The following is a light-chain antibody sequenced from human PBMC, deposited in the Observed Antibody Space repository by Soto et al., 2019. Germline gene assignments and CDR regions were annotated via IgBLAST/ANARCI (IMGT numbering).Light chain of an antibody. CDR3: QQYGRSPPFT. Sequence: EIVLTQSPGTLSLSPGERATLSCRASQRVSSSYLAWYQQKPGQAPRLLIYGASSRATGIPDRFSGSASGTDFTLTISGLEPEDFAVYFCQQYGRSPPFTFGQWTKVEI. J-gene: IGKJ2*01. CDR1: QRVSSSY. CDR2: GAS. V-gene: IGKV3-20*01.